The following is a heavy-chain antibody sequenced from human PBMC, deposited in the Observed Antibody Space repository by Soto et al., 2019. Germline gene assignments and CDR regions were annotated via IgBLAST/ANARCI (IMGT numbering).Heavy chain of an antibody. CDR1: GFTFSSSA. J-gene: IGHJ4*02. CDR3: AKDNPTIAY. CDR2: ISYDGNDK. V-gene: IGHV3-30*18. D-gene: IGHD1-1*01. Sequence: GGPLRLSCAVSGFTFSSSAMHWVRQAPGKGPEWVAIISYDGNDKYYADSVEGRFTISRDNSKNSLFLQMSSLRPDDTALYYCAKDNPTIAYWGQGTLVTVSS.